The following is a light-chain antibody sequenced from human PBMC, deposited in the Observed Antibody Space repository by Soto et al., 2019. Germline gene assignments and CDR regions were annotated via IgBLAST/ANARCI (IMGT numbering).Light chain of an antibody. V-gene: IGKV1-12*01. CDR1: QDILSW. CDR3: QQANTFPIT. Sequence: DIQMTQSPSSVSASVGDTVTITCRASQDILSWLAWYQQKPGEAPRLLIYASSNLQSGVPSRFSGSRSGTEVTRTISSLQPEDFATYYCQQANTFPITFGPGTRLDIK. J-gene: IGKJ3*01. CDR2: ASS.